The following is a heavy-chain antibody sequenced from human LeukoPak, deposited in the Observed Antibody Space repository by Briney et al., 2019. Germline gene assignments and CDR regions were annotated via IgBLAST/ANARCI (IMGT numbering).Heavy chain of an antibody. D-gene: IGHD5-18*01. CDR2: ISTSSYYI. V-gene: IGHV3-21*01. CDR3: ARGSYGDYYYYYMDV. CDR1: GFSLSSYN. J-gene: IGHJ6*03. Sequence: PGGSLRLSCVASGFSLSSYNMNWVRQAPGKGLEWVSSISTSSYYIYYTDSVRGRFIISRDNTRNSLYLQMNSLGAEDTAVYYCARGSYGDYYYYYMDVWGKGTTVTVSS.